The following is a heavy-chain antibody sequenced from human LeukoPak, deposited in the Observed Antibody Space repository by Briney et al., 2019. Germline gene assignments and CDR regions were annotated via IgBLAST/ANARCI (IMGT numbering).Heavy chain of an antibody. D-gene: IGHD6-19*01. CDR1: GFTFSSYG. CDR3: AKETSVYSSGWYLDY. J-gene: IGHJ4*02. Sequence: GRSLRLSCAASGFTFSSYGMLWVRQAPGKGLEWVAVISYDGSNKYYADSVKGRFTISRDNSKNTLYLQMNSLRAEDTAVYYCAKETSVYSSGWYLDYWGQGTLVTVSS. V-gene: IGHV3-30*18. CDR2: ISYDGSNK.